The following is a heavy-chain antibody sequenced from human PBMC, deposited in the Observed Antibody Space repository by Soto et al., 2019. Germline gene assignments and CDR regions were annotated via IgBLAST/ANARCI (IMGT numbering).Heavy chain of an antibody. CDR2: IKSSGNNI. CDR1: GFIFGSYS. J-gene: IGHJ4*02. D-gene: IGHD3-22*01. CDR3: ATAYWYDGSAIFGF. Sequence: GGSLRLSCAASGFIFGSYSMRSVRQSPGKVPEWISSIKSSGNNIYYADSVKGRFTISRDNAKNSLYLQMNSLRDEDTAVYYCATAYWYDGSAIFGFWGQGTMVTVSS. V-gene: IGHV3-48*02.